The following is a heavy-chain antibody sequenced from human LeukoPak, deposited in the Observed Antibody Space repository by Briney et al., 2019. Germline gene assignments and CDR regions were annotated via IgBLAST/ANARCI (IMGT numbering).Heavy chain of an antibody. D-gene: IGHD5-18*01. CDR2: IYHSGST. CDR1: GYSISSGYY. Sequence: MSSETLSLTCAVSGYSISSGYYWGWIRQPPGKGLEWIGSIYHSGSTYYNPSLKSRVTISVDTSKNQFSLKLSSVTAADTAVYYCPRAYTAEYYYYYYYKDVWGKGTTVTVSS. V-gene: IGHV4-38-2*01. J-gene: IGHJ6*03. CDR3: PRAYTAEYYYYYYYKDV.